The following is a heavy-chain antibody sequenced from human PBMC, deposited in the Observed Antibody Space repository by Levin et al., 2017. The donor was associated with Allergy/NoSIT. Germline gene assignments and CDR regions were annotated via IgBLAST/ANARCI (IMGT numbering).Heavy chain of an antibody. D-gene: IGHD5-24*01. CDR3: ARDRDR. J-gene: IGHJ4*02. V-gene: IGHV1-2*06. CDR1: GYTFTGHY. CDR2: IHPNSGVT. Sequence: GESLKISCKASGYTFTGHYLHWVRQAPGQGLGWMGRIHPNSGVTDYAQRFQGRVTMTRDTSITTAYMELSRLRSDDTAFYYCARDRDRWGQGTLVTVSS.